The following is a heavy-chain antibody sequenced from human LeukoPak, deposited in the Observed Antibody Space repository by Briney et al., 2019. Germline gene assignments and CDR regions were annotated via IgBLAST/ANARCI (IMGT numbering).Heavy chain of an antibody. Sequence: PSETLSLTCAVYGDSFSGHFWSWLRQPPGKGLEWIGEINQSGTTNYNPSLMSRVTLSVDTSKNRFSLKLSSVTAADTAVYYCTRGRYGGSYSAFDIWGQGTVVTVSS. CDR3: TRGRYGGSYSAFDI. D-gene: IGHD1-26*01. CDR1: GDSFSGHF. V-gene: IGHV4-34*01. CDR2: INQSGTT. J-gene: IGHJ3*02.